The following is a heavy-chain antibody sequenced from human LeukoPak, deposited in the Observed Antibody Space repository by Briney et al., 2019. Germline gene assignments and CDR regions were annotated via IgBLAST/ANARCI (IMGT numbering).Heavy chain of an antibody. V-gene: IGHV3-48*04. CDR2: ISSSSSTI. D-gene: IGHD2-2*01. CDR3: AKDSRYCSTSSCSDFDY. Sequence: GGSLRLSCAASGFTFSSYSMNWVRQAPGKGLEWVSYISSSSSTIYHADSVKGRFTISRDNAKNSLYLQMNSLRAEGTAVYYCAKDSRYCSTSSCSDFDYWGQGTLVTVSS. CDR1: GFTFSSYS. J-gene: IGHJ4*02.